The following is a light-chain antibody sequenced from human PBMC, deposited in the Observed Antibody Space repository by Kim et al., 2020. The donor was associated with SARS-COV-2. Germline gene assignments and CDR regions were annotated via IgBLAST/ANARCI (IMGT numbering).Light chain of an antibody. CDR2: DVT. Sequence: LTQPASVSGSPGQSITISCTGTSSDIGAYDYVSWYQQHPGSAPKLMIYDVTNRPSGVSNRFSGSKSGNTASLTISGLQAEDEADYYCSSYTGSATWVFGGGTQLTVL. CDR3: SSYTGSATWV. CDR1: SSDIGAYDY. J-gene: IGLJ3*02. V-gene: IGLV2-14*03.